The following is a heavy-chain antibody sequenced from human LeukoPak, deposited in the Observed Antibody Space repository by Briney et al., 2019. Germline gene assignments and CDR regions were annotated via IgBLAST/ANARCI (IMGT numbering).Heavy chain of an antibody. D-gene: IGHD6-6*01. V-gene: IGHV4-4*09. CDR2: IDTSGNT. J-gene: IGHJ4*02. Sequence: SETLSLTCSVSGASIRSSYWSWIRQPPGKGLEWIGYIDTSGNTDYNPSLTSRVTISVDTSKNQDSLNLYSVTAADTAVYYCARHEGVTYSSSALFDYWGQGTLATVSS. CDR1: GASIRSSY. CDR3: ARHEGVTYSSSALFDY.